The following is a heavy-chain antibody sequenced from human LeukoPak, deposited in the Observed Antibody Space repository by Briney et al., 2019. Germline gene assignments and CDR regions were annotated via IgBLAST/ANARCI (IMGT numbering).Heavy chain of an antibody. V-gene: IGHV1-2*04. CDR2: INPNSGAA. J-gene: IGHJ4*02. D-gene: IGHD5-12*01. CDR1: GYTFIDYY. CDR3: ARATVTTIGSYDY. Sequence: VASVKVSCKASGYTFIDYYIHWVRQAPGQGLEWMAWINPNSGAANCAQKFQGWVTVTRDTSISTAYMELSRLTSDDTAVYYCARATVTTIGSYDYWGQGTLVSVSS.